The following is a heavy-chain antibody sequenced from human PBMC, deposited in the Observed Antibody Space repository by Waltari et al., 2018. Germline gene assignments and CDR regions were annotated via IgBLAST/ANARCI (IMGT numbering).Heavy chain of an antibody. CDR2: ISGGGGST. Sequence: EVQLLESGGGLVQPGGSLRLSCAASGFTFSSYAMSWVRQAPGKGLEWVSAISGGGGSTYYEDSGRGRFTSSRDNSKNTLYLQMISLRAEDTAVYYCAKKGGVAVAGYFDYWGQGTLVTVSS. CDR1: GFTFSSYA. CDR3: AKKGGVAVAGYFDY. D-gene: IGHD6-19*01. J-gene: IGHJ4*02. V-gene: IGHV3-23*01.